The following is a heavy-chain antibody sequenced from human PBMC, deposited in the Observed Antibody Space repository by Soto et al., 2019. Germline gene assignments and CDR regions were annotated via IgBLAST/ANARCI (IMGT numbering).Heavy chain of an antibody. Sequence: GGSLSLSFAASGFTFSSYGMHWVRQAPGNGLEWVAAISYNGSNKYYADSVKGRFTISRANSKNTLYLQMNSLRAEDTAVYYCAKDRIAAYGILNTGFDPWGQGTLVTVSS. V-gene: IGHV3-30*18. CDR2: ISYNGSNK. CDR1: GFTFSSYG. CDR3: AKDRIAAYGILNTGFDP. D-gene: IGHD6-13*01. J-gene: IGHJ5*02.